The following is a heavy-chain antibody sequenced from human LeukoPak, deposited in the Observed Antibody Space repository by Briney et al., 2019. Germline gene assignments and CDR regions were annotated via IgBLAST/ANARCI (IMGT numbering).Heavy chain of an antibody. J-gene: IGHJ4*02. V-gene: IGHV4-30-2*01. CDR2: ICPSGST. Sequence: SQTLSLTCAVSGGSITSGVYSWSWIPQPPGKGLDWLVNICPSGSTYYNPSIKSRVTISLARYTNHFSLKVSSVPAADTPVYYCARGTPAGLDYWGQGTLVTVSS. CDR3: ARGTPAGLDY. D-gene: IGHD1-1*01. CDR1: GGSITSGVYS.